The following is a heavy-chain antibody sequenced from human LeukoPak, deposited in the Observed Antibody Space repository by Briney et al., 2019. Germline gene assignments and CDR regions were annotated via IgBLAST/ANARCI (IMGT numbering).Heavy chain of an antibody. V-gene: IGHV3-33*08. CDR2: IWYDGSNK. D-gene: IGHD4-23*01. J-gene: IGHJ4*02. CDR1: GFTFSSYG. Sequence: PGRSLRLSCAASGFTFSSYGMHWVRQAPGKGLEWVAVIWYDGSNKYYADSVKGRFTISRDNSKNTLYLQMNSLRAEDTAVYYCAREANSRAFDYWGQGTLVTVSS. CDR3: AREANSRAFDY.